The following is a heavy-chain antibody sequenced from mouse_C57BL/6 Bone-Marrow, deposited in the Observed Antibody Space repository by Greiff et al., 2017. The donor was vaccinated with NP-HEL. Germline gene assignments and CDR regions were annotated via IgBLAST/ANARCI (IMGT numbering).Heavy chain of an antibody. CDR3: AREEFYYDYVLFAY. CDR1: GYTFTSYW. J-gene: IGHJ3*01. Sequence: QVQLQQPGAELVMPGASVKLSCKASGYTFTSYWMHWVKQRPGQGLEWIGEIDPSDSYTNYNQKFKGKSTLTVDKSSSTAYMQLSSLTSEYSAVYYCAREEFYYDYVLFAYWGQGTLVTVSA. CDR2: IDPSDSYT. V-gene: IGHV1-69*01. D-gene: IGHD2-4*01.